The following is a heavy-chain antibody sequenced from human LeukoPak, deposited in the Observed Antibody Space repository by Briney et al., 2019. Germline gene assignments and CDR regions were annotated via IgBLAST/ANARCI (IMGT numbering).Heavy chain of an antibody. V-gene: IGHV4-39*01. CDR1: GGSISGSSYY. CDR2: VCYSGST. J-gene: IGHJ3*02. CDR3: ARHESSGYYWVSFDI. D-gene: IGHD3-22*01. Sequence: SSETLSLTCTVSGGSISGSSYYWGWIRQPPGKGLEWIGSVCYSGSTYYNPSLKSRVTISVDTSKNQFSLKLSSVTAADTAVYYCARHESSGYYWVSFDIWGQGTMVTVSS.